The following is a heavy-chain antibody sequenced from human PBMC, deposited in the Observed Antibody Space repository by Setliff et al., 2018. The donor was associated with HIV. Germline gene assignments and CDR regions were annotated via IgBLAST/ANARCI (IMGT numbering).Heavy chain of an antibody. V-gene: IGHV4-59*08. Sequence: SETLSLTCTVSGASISSSYWSWVRQPPGKGLEWIGYIYSGGRTSYNPSLKSRVTMSVDTYKNQVTLKVRSVTAADTGVYYCARPGPHGGLGVDGFAIWGQGTMVTVS. CDR2: IYSGGRT. CDR1: GASISSSY. D-gene: IGHD3-10*01. J-gene: IGHJ3*02. CDR3: ARPGPHGGLGVDGFAI.